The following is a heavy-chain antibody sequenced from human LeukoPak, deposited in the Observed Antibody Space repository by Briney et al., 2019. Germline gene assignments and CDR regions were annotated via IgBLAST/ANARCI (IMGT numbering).Heavy chain of an antibody. CDR2: IYYSGST. CDR3: AGGSGWYDY. J-gene: IGHJ4*02. V-gene: IGHV4-59*08. CDR1: GGSIRTYY. D-gene: IGHD6-19*01. Sequence: SETLSLTCTVSGGSIRTYYWSWIRQPPGKGLEWIGYIYYSGSTDYNPSLKSRVTISVDTSKNQFSLKLSSVTAADTAVYYWAGGSGWYDYWGQGTLVTVSS.